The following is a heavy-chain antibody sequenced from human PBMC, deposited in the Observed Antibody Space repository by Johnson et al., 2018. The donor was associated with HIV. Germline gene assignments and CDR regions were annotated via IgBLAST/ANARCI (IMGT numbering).Heavy chain of an antibody. CDR1: GFTFDDYA. CDR3: ARAEIYEGRVGDFAFDI. D-gene: IGHD3-10*01. J-gene: IGHJ3*02. Sequence: LVESGGVVVQPGGSLRLSCAASGFTFDDYAMHWVRQAPGNGLEWVSLIRWDGAITHYADSVKGRFTISRDNSRNSLYLQMKSLRPEDTALYYWARAEIYEGRVGDFAFDIWGRGTMVTVSS. CDR2: IRWDGAIT. V-gene: IGHV3-43D*03.